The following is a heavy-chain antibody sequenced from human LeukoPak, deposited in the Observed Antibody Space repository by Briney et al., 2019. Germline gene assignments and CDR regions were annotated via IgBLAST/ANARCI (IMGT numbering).Heavy chain of an antibody. V-gene: IGHV1-2*02. D-gene: IGHD1-1*01. CDR2: INPNSGGT. CDR3: ARDGTGTYFDY. J-gene: IGHJ4*02. Sequence: ASVKVSCKASEYTLTGYYIHWVRQAPGQGLEWMGWINPNSGGTNYAQKFQGRVTMTRDTSISTAYMELNTLRSDDTAVYYCARDGTGTYFDYWGQGTLVTVSS. CDR1: EYTLTGYY.